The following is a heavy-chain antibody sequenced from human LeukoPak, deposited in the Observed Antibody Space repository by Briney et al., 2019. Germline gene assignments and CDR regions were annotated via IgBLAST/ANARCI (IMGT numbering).Heavy chain of an antibody. CDR2: IWYDGSNK. D-gene: IGHD4-17*01. V-gene: IGHV3-33*01. J-gene: IGHJ6*02. CDR1: GFTFSSYG. CDR3: ARDYGDSSYYGMDV. Sequence: GGSPRLSCAASGFTFSSYGMHWVRQAPGKGLEWVAVIWYDGSNKYYADSVKGRFTISRDNSKNTLYLQMNSLRAEDTAVYYCARDYGDSSYYGMDVWGQGTTVTVSS.